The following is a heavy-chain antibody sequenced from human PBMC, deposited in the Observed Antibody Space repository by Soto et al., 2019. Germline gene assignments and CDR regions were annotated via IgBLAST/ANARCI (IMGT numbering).Heavy chain of an antibody. V-gene: IGHV3-30-3*01. CDR2: ISYDGSNK. CDR1: GFTFGSYA. Sequence: GGSLRLSCAASGFTFGSYAMHWVRQAPGKGLEWVAVISYDGSNKYYADSVKGRFTISRDNSKNTLYLQMNSLRAEDTAVYYCARVWVGATNGMDVWGQGTTVTVSS. D-gene: IGHD1-26*01. J-gene: IGHJ6*02. CDR3: ARVWVGATNGMDV.